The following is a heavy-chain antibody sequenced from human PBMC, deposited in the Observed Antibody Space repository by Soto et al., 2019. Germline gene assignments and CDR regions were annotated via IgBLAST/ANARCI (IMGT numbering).Heavy chain of an antibody. J-gene: IGHJ6*02. Sequence: ASVKVSCKASGYTFTGYYMHWVRQAPGQGLERKGWINPNSGGTNYAQKIQGWVTMTRDTSISTNYMELSRLRTDDTTVNYCARDRLGATGDTYYYYYGMDVWGQGTTVTVSS. CDR2: INPNSGGT. D-gene: IGHD1-26*01. CDR1: GYTFTGYY. CDR3: ARDRLGATGDTYYYYYGMDV. V-gene: IGHV1-2*04.